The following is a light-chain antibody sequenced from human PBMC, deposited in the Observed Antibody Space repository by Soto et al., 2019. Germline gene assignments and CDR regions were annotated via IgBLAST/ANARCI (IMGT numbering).Light chain of an antibody. CDR3: SSYAGSNLWV. J-gene: IGLJ3*02. CDR1: SSDVGGYNY. CDR2: EVS. Sequence: ALTQPPSASGSPGQSVTISCTGTSSDVGGYNYVSWYQQHPGKAPKLMIYEVSKRPSGVPDRFSGSKSGNTASLTVSGLQAEDEADYYCSSYAGSNLWVFGGGTKVTVL. V-gene: IGLV2-8*01.